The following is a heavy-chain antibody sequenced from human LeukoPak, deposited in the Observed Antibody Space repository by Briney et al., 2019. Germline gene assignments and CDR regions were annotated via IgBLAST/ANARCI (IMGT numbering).Heavy chain of an antibody. CDR1: GGSITTRSYY. Sequence: SETLSLTCTVSGGSITTRSYYWGWIRQPPGKGLEWIGSMHHSGSTYYNPSLKSRVTTSVDTSKNQFSLKLSSVTAADTAVYYCARDRRAVAGIRYYYYGMDVWGQGTTVTVSS. CDR2: MHHSGST. CDR3: ARDRRAVAGIRYYYYGMDV. V-gene: IGHV4-39*07. J-gene: IGHJ6*02. D-gene: IGHD6-19*01.